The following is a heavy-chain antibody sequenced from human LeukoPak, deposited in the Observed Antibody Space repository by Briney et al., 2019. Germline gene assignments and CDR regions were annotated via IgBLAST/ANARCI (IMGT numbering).Heavy chain of an antibody. Sequence: SETLSLTCTVSGDSISSSSYYWEWIRQPPGKGLEWIGYIYYSGSTNYNPSLKSRVTISVDTSKNQFSLKLSSVTAADTAVYYCARGDYDSSGYYYVGWYFDLWGRGTLVTVSS. J-gene: IGHJ2*01. CDR1: GDSISSSSYY. D-gene: IGHD3-22*01. CDR2: IYYSGST. CDR3: ARGDYDSSGYYYVGWYFDL. V-gene: IGHV4-61*05.